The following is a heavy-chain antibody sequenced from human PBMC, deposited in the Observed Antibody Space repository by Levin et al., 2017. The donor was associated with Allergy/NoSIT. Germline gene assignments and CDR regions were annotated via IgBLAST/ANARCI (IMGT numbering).Heavy chain of an antibody. CDR3: ARGFGSGSYPDAFDI. D-gene: IGHD3-10*01. Sequence: GESLKISCKGSGYSFTSYWIGWVRQMPGKGLEWMGIIYPGDSDTRYSPSFQGQVTISADKSISTAYLQWSSLKASDTAMYYCARGFGSGSYPDAFDIWGQGTMVTVSS. J-gene: IGHJ3*02. CDR1: GYSFTSYW. CDR2: IYPGDSDT. V-gene: IGHV5-51*01.